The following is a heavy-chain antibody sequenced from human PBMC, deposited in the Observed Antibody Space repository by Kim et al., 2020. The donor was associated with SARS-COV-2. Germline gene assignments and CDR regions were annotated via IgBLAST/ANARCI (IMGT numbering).Heavy chain of an antibody. Sequence: STSYSPSLKSRVTISIDTSKNHFSLKLTAVTAADTAVYFCARRSGSAFDYWGQGTLVTVSS. V-gene: IGHV4-39*02. CDR3: ARRSGSAFDY. J-gene: IGHJ4*02. D-gene: IGHD1-26*01. CDR2: ST.